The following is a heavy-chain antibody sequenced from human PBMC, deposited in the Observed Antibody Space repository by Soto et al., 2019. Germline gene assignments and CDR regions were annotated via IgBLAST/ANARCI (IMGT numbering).Heavy chain of an antibody. CDR2: IIPIFGTA. J-gene: IGHJ6*02. CDR1: GGTFSSYA. CDR3: ARDVLRYYDFWSGEMNGMDV. Sequence: SVKVSCKASGGTFSSYAISWVRQAPGQGLEWMGGIIPIFGTANYAQKFQGRVTITADKPTRTAYMELSSLRSEDTAVYYCARDVLRYYDFWSGEMNGMDVWGQGTTVTV. D-gene: IGHD3-3*01. V-gene: IGHV1-69*06.